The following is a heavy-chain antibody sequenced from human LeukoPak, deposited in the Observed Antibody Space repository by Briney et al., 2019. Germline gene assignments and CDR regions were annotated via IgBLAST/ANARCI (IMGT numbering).Heavy chain of an antibody. V-gene: IGHV4-4*07. CDR3: ARESSGIAAGYYYYYMDV. J-gene: IGHJ6*03. CDR2: IYTSGST. Sequence: PSETLSLTCTVSGGSISSYYWSWIRQPAGKGLEWIGRIYTSGSTNYNPSLKSRVTMSVDTSKNQFSLKLSSVTAADTAVYYCARESSGIAAGYYYYYMDVWGKGTTVTVSS. CDR1: GGSISSYY. D-gene: IGHD6-13*01.